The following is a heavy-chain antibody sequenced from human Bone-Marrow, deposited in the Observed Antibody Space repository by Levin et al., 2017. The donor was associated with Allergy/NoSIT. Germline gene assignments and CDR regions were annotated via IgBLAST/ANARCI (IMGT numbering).Heavy chain of an antibody. CDR3: ARRERGYCDGVPGCRDQYFYH. J-gene: IGHJ1*01. V-gene: IGHV4-39*01. CDR1: TASITVGAYY. D-gene: IGHD2-21*01. Sequence: PSETLSLSCTVSTASITVGAYYWAWIRLSPEKGLEWIGNLYHSGTTYCNPSLRSRVTISVDTSKNQFSLNLISVTATDTAIYYCARRERGYCDGVPGCRDQYFYHWGQGAPVIVSS. CDR2: LYHSGTT.